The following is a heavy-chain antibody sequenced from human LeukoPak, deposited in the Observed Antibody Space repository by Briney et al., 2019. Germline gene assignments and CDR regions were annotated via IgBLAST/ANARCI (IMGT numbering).Heavy chain of an antibody. V-gene: IGHV4-39*01. CDR2: IYYSGST. J-gene: IGHJ4*02. CDR3: ARHYGP. CDR1: NDSISSSNW. Sequence: PSETLSLTCAVSNDSISSSNWWSWVRQPPGKGLEWIGSIYYSGSTYYNPSLKSRVTISVDTSKNQFSLKLNSVTATDTAVYYCARHYGPWGQGTLVTVSS. D-gene: IGHD3-10*01.